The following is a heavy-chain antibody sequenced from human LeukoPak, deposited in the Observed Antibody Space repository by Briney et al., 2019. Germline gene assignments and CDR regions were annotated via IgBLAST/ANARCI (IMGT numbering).Heavy chain of an antibody. J-gene: IGHJ4*02. V-gene: IGHV3-23*01. CDR1: GFTFSSYA. Sequence: GGSLRLSCAASGFTFSSYAMSWVRQAPGKGLEWVSAISGSGGSTYYADSVKGRFTISGDNSKNTLYLQMNSLRAEDTAVYYCAKDVAVAGIFDYWGQGTLVTVSS. D-gene: IGHD6-19*01. CDR3: AKDVAVAGIFDY. CDR2: ISGSGGST.